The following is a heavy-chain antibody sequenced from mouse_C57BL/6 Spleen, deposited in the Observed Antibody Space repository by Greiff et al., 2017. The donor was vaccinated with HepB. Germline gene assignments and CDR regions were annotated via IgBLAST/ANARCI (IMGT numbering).Heavy chain of an antibody. CDR2: ISSGGDYI. CDR3: TRVGGYYFYFDY. Sequence: EVQLVESGEGLVKPGGSLKLSCAASGFTFSSYAMSWVRQTPEKRLEWVAYISSGGDYIYYADTVKGRFTISRDNARNTLYLQMSSLKSEDTAMYYRTRVGGYYFYFDYWGQGTTLTVSS. V-gene: IGHV5-9-1*02. D-gene: IGHD2-3*01. CDR1: GFTFSSYA. J-gene: IGHJ2*01.